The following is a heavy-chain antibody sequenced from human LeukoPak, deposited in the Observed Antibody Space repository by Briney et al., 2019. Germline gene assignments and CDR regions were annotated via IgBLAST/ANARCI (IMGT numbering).Heavy chain of an antibody. CDR1: GGSISSGGYY. V-gene: IGHV4-31*03. J-gene: IGHJ4*02. CDR2: IYYSGST. CDR3: ARAAIYYYDSSGPLSFDY. D-gene: IGHD3-22*01. Sequence: PSETLSLTCTVSGGSISSGGYYWSWIRQHPGKGLEWIGYIYYSGSTYYNPSLKSRVTISVDTSKNQFSLKLSSVTAADTAVYYCARAAIYYYDSSGPLSFDYWGQGTLVTVSS.